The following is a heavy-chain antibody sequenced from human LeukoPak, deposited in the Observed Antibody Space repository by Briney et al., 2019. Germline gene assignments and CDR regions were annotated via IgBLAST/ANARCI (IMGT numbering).Heavy chain of an antibody. J-gene: IGHJ6*03. CDR1: GGTFSSYA. CDR2: IIPIFGTA. CDR3: ARGVDSEGIGYYYMDV. V-gene: IGHV1-69*05. D-gene: IGHD2-21*01. Sequence: ASVKVSCKASGGTFSSYAISWVRQAPGQGLEWMGGIIPIFGTANYAQKFQGRVTITTDESTSTAYMELSSLRSEDTAVYYCARGVDSEGIGYYYMDVWGKGTTVTVSS.